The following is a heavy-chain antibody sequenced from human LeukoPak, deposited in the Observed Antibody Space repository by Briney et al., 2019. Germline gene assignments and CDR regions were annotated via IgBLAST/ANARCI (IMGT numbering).Heavy chain of an antibody. CDR3: ARDKSSTTTTTLERFDL. V-gene: IGHV4-4*07. Sequence: SETLSLTCTVSGGSIRTYYWSWIRQPAGKGLEWIGRISSTGSTNYNPSLKSRVTMSADTSKNQISLIVSSVTAADTAIYHCARDKSSTTTTTLERFDLWGQGTMVTVFS. J-gene: IGHJ3*01. CDR2: ISSTGST. D-gene: IGHD1-1*01. CDR1: GGSIRTYY.